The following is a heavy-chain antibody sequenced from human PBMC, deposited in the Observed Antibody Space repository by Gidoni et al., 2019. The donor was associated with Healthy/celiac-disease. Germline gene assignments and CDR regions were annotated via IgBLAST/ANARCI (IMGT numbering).Heavy chain of an antibody. CDR1: GFTFDDYA. CDR3: AKDGIAVAGWYYFDY. J-gene: IGHJ4*02. Sequence: EVQLVESGGGLVQPGRSLRLSCAAPGFTFDDYAMHWVRQAPGKGLEWVSGISWNSGSIGYADSVKGRFTISRDNAKNSLYLQMNSLRAEDTALYYCAKDGIAVAGWYYFDYWGQGTLVTVSS. D-gene: IGHD6-19*01. V-gene: IGHV3-9*01. CDR2: ISWNSGSI.